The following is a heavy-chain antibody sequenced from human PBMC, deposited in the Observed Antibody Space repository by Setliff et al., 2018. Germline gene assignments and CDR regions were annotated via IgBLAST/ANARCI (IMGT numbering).Heavy chain of an antibody. CDR3: ASSAKAARPGYYYYYMDV. V-gene: IGHV7-4-1*02. D-gene: IGHD6-6*01. Sequence: ASVKVSCKASGYTFTSYAMNWARQAPGQGLEWMGWINTNTGNPTYAQGFTGRFVFSLDTSVSTAYLQISSLKAEDTAVYYCASSAKAARPGYYYYYMDVWGKGTTVTVS. CDR1: GYTFTSYA. J-gene: IGHJ6*03. CDR2: INTNTGNP.